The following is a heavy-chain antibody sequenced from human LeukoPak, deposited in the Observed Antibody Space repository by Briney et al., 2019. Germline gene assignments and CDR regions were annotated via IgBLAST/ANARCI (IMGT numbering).Heavy chain of an antibody. Sequence: SETLSLTCTVSGGSISSSSYYWGWIRQPPGKGLEWIASISYSGSTYYNPSLKSRVTISVDTSENQFSLKLSSVTPEDTAVYYCARDAGFGHRSGDAFDIWGQGTMVTVSS. D-gene: IGHD6-19*01. CDR1: GGSISSSSYY. CDR3: ARDAGFGHRSGDAFDI. CDR2: ISYSGST. V-gene: IGHV4-39*02. J-gene: IGHJ3*02.